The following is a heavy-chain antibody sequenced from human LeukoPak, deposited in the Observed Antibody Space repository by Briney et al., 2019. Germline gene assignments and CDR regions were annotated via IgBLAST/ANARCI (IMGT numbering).Heavy chain of an antibody. V-gene: IGHV3-66*01. D-gene: IGHD5-18*01. J-gene: IGHJ4*02. Sequence: PGGSLRLSCAASGFTVSSNYMSWVRQAPGKGLEWVSVIYSGGSTYYADSVKGRFTISRDNPKNTLYLQMNSLRAEDTAVYYCAKELGGAALVTGHYFDYWGQGTLVTVSS. CDR2: IYSGGST. CDR1: GFTVSSNY. CDR3: AKELGGAALVTGHYFDY.